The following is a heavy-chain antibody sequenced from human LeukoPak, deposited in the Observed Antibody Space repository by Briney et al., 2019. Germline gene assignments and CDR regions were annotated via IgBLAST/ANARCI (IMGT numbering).Heavy chain of an antibody. Sequence: GGSLRLSCAASGGTFSSYAISWVRQAPGQGLEWMGGIIPIFGTANYAQKFQGRVTITTDESTSTAYMELSSLRSEDTAVYYCARGGIAVAGTFDIWGQGTMVTVSS. V-gene: IGHV1-69*05. J-gene: IGHJ3*02. CDR2: IIPIFGTA. CDR3: ARGGIAVAGTFDI. D-gene: IGHD6-19*01. CDR1: GGTFSSYA.